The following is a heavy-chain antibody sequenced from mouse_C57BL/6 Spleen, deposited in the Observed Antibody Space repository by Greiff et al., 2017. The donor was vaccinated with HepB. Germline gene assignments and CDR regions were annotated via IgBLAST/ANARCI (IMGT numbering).Heavy chain of an antibody. CDR3: ARSTGYYFDY. Sequence: EVKLMESGGGLVQPGGSLKLSCAASGFTFSDYYMYWVRQTPEKRLEWVAYISNGGGSTYYPDTVKGRFTISRDNAKNTLYLQMSRLKSEDTSMYYCARSTGYYFDYWGQGTTLTVSS. J-gene: IGHJ2*01. V-gene: IGHV5-12*01. CDR1: GFTFSDYY. CDR2: ISNGGGST. D-gene: IGHD4-1*02.